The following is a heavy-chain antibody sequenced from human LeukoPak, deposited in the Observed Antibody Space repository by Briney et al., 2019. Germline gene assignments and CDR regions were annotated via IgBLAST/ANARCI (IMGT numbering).Heavy chain of an antibody. CDR2: TIGGGDDT. CDR3: ARTERKYCSGGSCYKYYFDY. V-gene: IGHV3-23*01. D-gene: IGHD2-15*01. CDR1: GFTFSGYA. Sequence: GGSLRLSCAASGFTFSGYAMSWVRQTPGKGLEWVSATIGGGDDTYHADSVKGRFTISRDNAKNSLYLQMNSLRAEDTAVYYCARTERKYCSGGSCYKYYFDYWGQGTLVTVSS. J-gene: IGHJ4*02.